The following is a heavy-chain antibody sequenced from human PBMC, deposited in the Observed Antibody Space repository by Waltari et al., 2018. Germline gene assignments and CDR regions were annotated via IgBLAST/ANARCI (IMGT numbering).Heavy chain of an antibody. V-gene: IGHV1-2*02. Sequence: QVQLVQSGAEVRKPGASVRVSCKTSGYNFIGYYIHWVRQAPGQGLEWMGWINPDSGGSNYAQKFQARVTMTSDTSISTAFMEVTGLRSDDTAVYYCARIYSGHDYAAYWGQGTLVTVSS. D-gene: IGHD5-12*01. CDR3: ARIYSGHDYAAY. CDR1: GYNFIGYY. J-gene: IGHJ4*02. CDR2: INPDSGGS.